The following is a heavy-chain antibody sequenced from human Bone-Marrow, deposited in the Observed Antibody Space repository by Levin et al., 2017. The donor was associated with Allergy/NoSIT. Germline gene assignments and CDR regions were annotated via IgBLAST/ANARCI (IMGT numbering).Heavy chain of an antibody. CDR2: LKQDGSEK. Sequence: GGSLRLSCAASGFTFSSYWMSWVRQAPGKGLEWVANLKQDGSEKYYVDSVKGRFTISRDNAENSLYLQMNSLRAEDTAVYYCARVRGGASTSTAFDYWGQGTLVTVSS. D-gene: IGHD2-2*01. CDR1: GFTFSSYW. J-gene: IGHJ4*02. CDR3: ARVRGGASTSTAFDY. V-gene: IGHV3-7*01.